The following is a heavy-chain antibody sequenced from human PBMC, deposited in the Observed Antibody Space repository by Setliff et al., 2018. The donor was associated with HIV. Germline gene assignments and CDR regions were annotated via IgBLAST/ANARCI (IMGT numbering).Heavy chain of an antibody. CDR2: ISDSGSRI. V-gene: IGHV3-23*01. D-gene: IGHD1-7*01. Sequence: GGSLRLSCVAPGFTFSSYAMSWVRQAPGKGLEWVAAISDSGSRIYYADSVKGRFTISRDNSKNTLYLQMNSLRAEDTAVYYCAKDGDYSNWDYDAFDIWGQGTMVTVSS. CDR1: GFTFSSYA. J-gene: IGHJ3*02. CDR3: AKDGDYSNWDYDAFDI.